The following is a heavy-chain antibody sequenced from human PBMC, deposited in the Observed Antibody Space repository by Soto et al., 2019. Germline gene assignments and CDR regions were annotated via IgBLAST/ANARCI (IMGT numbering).Heavy chain of an antibody. J-gene: IGHJ6*02. Sequence: EVQLVESGGGLVQPGGSLKLSCAASGFTFSGSAMHWVRQASGKGLEWVGRIRSKTNSYATAYAASVKGRFTISRDDSKNTAYLQMNSLKTEDTAVYYCTRREVLDDGMDFWGQGTTVTVSS. CDR2: IRSKTNSYAT. CDR3: TRREVLDDGMDF. D-gene: IGHD1-1*01. CDR1: GFTFSGSA. V-gene: IGHV3-73*02.